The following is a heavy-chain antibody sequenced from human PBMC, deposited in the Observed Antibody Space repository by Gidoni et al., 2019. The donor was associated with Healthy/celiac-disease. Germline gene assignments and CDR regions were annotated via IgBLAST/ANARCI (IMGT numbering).Heavy chain of an antibody. CDR1: GYTFTSYY. D-gene: IGHD6-13*01. J-gene: IGHJ3*02. CDR2: INPSGGST. Sequence: QVQLVQSGAEVKKPGASVKVSCKASGYTFTSYYMHWVRQAPGQGLEWMGIINPSGGSTSYAQKFQGRVTMTRDTSTSTVYMELSSLRSEDTAVYYCARDATGIAETHDAFDIWGQGTMVTVSS. V-gene: IGHV1-46*01. CDR3: ARDATGIAETHDAFDI.